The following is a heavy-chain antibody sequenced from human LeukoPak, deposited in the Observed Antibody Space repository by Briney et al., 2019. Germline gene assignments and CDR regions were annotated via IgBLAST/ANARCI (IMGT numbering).Heavy chain of an antibody. Sequence: SETLSLTCTVSGGSISSSSYYWGWIRQPPGKGLEWIGSIYYSGSTYYNPSLKSRVTISVDTSKNQFSLKLSSVTAADTAVYYCARHKTRGLYGHPSLYFDYWGQGTLVTVSS. V-gene: IGHV4-39*01. CDR1: GGSISSSSYY. D-gene: IGHD4-17*01. CDR3: ARHKTRGLYGHPSLYFDY. CDR2: IYYSGST. J-gene: IGHJ4*02.